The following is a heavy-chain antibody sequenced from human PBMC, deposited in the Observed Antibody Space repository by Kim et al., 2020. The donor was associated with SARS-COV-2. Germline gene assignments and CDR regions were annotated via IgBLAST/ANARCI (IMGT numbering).Heavy chain of an antibody. Sequence: ASVKVSCKASGYTFTGYYMHWVRQAPGQGLEWMGWINPNSGGTNYAQKFQGRVTMTRDTSISTAYMELSRLRSDDTAVYYCARTLNRITIFGVVRYGMDVWGQGTTVTVSS. V-gene: IGHV1-2*02. D-gene: IGHD3-3*01. CDR3: ARTLNRITIFGVVRYGMDV. CDR1: GYTFTGYY. CDR2: INPNSGGT. J-gene: IGHJ6*02.